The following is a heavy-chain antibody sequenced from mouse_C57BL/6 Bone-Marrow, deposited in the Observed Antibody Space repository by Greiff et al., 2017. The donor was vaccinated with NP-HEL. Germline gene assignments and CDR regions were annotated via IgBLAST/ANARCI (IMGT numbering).Heavy chain of an antibody. CDR1: GYTFTSYW. D-gene: IGHD1-1*01. Sequence: QVQLQQPGAELVKPGASVKLSCKASGYTFTSYWMHWVKQRPGQGLEWIGMIHPNSGSTNYNEKFKSKATLTVDKSSSTAYMQLSSLTSEDSAVYYCASRSRRYAMDYWGQGTSVTVSS. CDR2: IHPNSGST. J-gene: IGHJ4*01. CDR3: ASRSRRYAMDY. V-gene: IGHV1-64*01.